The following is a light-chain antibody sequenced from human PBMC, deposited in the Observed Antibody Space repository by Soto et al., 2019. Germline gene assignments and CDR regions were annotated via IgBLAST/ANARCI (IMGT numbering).Light chain of an antibody. Sequence: DIQMTQSPSTLSASLGDTVTITCRASQSVSSWLAWYQQRAEKAPKVLMYDASNLESGVPSRFSGSASGTEFTLTISSLQPDDFATYYCQQYDNYPLTFGGGTKVDIK. V-gene: IGKV1-5*01. CDR3: QQYDNYPLT. J-gene: IGKJ4*01. CDR1: QSVSSW. CDR2: DAS.